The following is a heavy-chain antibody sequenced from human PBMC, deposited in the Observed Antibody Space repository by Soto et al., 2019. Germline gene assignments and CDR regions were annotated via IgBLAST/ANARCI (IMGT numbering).Heavy chain of an antibody. V-gene: IGHV1-3*01. J-gene: IGHJ4*02. CDR2: INAGNGNT. CDR1: GYTFTSYA. Sequence: QVQLVQSGAEVKKPGASVKVSCKASGYTFTSYAMHWVRPAPGQRLEWMGWINAGNGNTKYSQKFQGRVTITRDTSASTAYMKQSSLRSEDMAVYYCARASPPGDYWGQGTLVTVSS. CDR3: ARASPPGDY.